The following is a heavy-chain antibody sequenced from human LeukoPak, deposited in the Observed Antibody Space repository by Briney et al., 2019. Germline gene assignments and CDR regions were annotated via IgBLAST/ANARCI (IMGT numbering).Heavy chain of an antibody. D-gene: IGHD5-18*01. Sequence: GGSLRLSCAASGFTFSSYAMHWVRQAPGKGLEYVSAISSNGGSTYYANSVKGRFTISRDNSKNTLYLQMGSLRAEDMAVYYCARVSGRRVDTAMETYYYYYGMDVWGQGTTVTVSS. CDR2: ISSNGGST. CDR1: GFTFSSYA. CDR3: ARVSGRRVDTAMETYYYYYGMDV. V-gene: IGHV3-64*01. J-gene: IGHJ6*02.